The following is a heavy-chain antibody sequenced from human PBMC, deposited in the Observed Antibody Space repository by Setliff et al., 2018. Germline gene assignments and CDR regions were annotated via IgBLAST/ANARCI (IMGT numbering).Heavy chain of an antibody. J-gene: IGHJ4*02. V-gene: IGHV3-20*04. Sequence: PGGSLRLSCAASGFTLDEHGMNWVRQDPGKGLEWVSDIYWSGGGTHFADSVRGRFTISGDDAKKSLYLQMNSLRAEDTALYYCAKTYIVATVWGDKAFDYWGQGTLVTVSS. CDR2: IYWSGGGT. D-gene: IGHD3-16*01. CDR1: GFTLDEHG. CDR3: AKTYIVATVWGDKAFDY.